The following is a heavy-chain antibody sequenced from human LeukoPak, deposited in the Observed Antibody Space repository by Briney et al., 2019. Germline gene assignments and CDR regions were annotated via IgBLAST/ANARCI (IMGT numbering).Heavy chain of an antibody. CDR3: ANDNRDTAMGERGDY. Sequence: PGRSLRLSCAASGFTFSSYGMHWVRQAPGKGLEWVAVISYDGSNKYYADSVKGRFTISRDNSKNTLYLQMNSLRAEDTAVYYCANDNRDTAMGERGDYWGQGTLVTVSS. V-gene: IGHV3-30*18. CDR1: GFTFSSYG. D-gene: IGHD5-18*01. J-gene: IGHJ4*02. CDR2: ISYDGSNK.